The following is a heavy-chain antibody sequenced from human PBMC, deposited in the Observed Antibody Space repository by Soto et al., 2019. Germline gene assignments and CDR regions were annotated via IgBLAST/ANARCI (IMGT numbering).Heavy chain of an antibody. D-gene: IGHD3-16*01. CDR2: IYHSGST. CDR3: ARGLGFFDY. CDR1: GGSVSNND. J-gene: IGHJ4*02. Sequence: NPSETLSLTCSVSGGSVSNNDWTWIRQFPGKGLEWIGHIYHSGSTNYNYSPSLKSRLTISVDTSKNQLSLKLKSVTAADTAVYYCARGLGFFDYWGPGSLVTVSS. V-gene: IGHV4-59*02.